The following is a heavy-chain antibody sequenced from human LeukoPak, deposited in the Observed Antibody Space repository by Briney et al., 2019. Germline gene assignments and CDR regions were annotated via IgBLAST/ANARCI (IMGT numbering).Heavy chain of an antibody. CDR2: IYYSGST. CDR1: GYSISSGYY. V-gene: IGHV4-38-2*02. CDR3: ARLPGGYWELLEYFQH. Sequence: PSETLSLTCTVSGYSISSGYYWGWIRQPPGKGLEWIGSIYYSGSTYYNPSLKSRVTISVDTSKNQFSLKLSSVTAADTAVYYCARLPGGYWELLEYFQHWGQGTLVTVSS. D-gene: IGHD1-26*01. J-gene: IGHJ1*01.